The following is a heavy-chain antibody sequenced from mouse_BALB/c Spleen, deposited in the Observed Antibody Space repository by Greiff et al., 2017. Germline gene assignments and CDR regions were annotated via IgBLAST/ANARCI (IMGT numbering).Heavy chain of an antibody. J-gene: IGHJ3*01. CDR1: GYAFSSYW. V-gene: IGHV1-80*01. Sequence: QVQLQQSGAELVRPGSSVKISCKASGYAFSSYWMNWVKQRPGQGLEWIGQIYPGDGDTNYNGKFKGKATLTADKSSSTAYMQLSSLTSEDSAVYFCETNYGSPFAYWGQGTLVTVSA. CDR2: IYPGDGDT. D-gene: IGHD1-1*01. CDR3: ETNYGSPFAY.